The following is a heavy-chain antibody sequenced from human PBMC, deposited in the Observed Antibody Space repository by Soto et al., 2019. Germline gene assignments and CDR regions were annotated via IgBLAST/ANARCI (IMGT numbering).Heavy chain of an antibody. Sequence: ASVKVSCKASGGTFSSDAISWVRQAPGQGLEWMGGIIPIFGTANYAQKFQGRVTITADESTSTAYMELSSLRSEDTAVYYCARDRGRGYSYGSRKDIFDYWGQGTLVTVSS. J-gene: IGHJ4*02. V-gene: IGHV1-69*13. D-gene: IGHD5-18*01. CDR2: IIPIFGTA. CDR1: GGTFSSDA. CDR3: ARDRGRGYSYGSRKDIFDY.